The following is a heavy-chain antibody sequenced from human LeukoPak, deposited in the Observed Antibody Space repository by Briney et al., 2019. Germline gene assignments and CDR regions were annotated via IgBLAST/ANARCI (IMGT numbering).Heavy chain of an antibody. CDR3: ARGGITAPLYFDY. V-gene: IGHV3-53*01. CDR2: IYNDDST. Sequence: GGSLRLSCAASGFTVRSSFMSWVRQAPGRGLEWVSLIYNDDSTYYADSVKGRFTISRDNSKNTLYLQMNTLRVEDTAFYYCARGGITAPLYFDYWGQGTLVTVSS. J-gene: IGHJ4*02. D-gene: IGHD3-10*01. CDR1: GFTVRSSF.